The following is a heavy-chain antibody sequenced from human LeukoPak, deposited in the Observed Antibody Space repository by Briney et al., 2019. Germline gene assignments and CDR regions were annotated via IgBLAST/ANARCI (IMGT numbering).Heavy chain of an antibody. Sequence: SETLSLTCAVYGGSFSGYYWSWIRQPPGKGLEWIGEINHSGSTNYNLSLKSRVTISVDTSKNQFSLKLSSVTAADTAVYYCARVRYCGGDCSWGQGTLVTVSS. V-gene: IGHV4-34*01. D-gene: IGHD2-21*02. CDR1: GGSFSGYY. CDR2: INHSGST. J-gene: IGHJ5*02. CDR3: ARVRYCGGDCS.